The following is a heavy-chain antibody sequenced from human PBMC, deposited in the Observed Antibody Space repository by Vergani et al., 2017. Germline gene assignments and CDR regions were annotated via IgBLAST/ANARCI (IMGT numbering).Heavy chain of an antibody. CDR2: VHRNGNT. Sequence: QVDLQESGPGLVKSSETLSLNCAVSGYSVGSGYYWGWIRQPPGRGLEWIWCVHRNGNTYYTSSLRSRATISRDTSKNQFSLRLTSVTAADTAVYYCAREPKSYCSGGSCFSVWGAFGILGRGATVAVSS. CDR1: GYSVGSGYY. CDR3: AREPKSYCSGGSCFSVWGAFGI. D-gene: IGHD2-15*01. V-gene: IGHV4-38-2*02. J-gene: IGHJ3*02.